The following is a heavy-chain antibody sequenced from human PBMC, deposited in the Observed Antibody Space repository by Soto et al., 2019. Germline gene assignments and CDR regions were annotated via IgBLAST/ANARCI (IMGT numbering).Heavy chain of an antibody. Sequence: GGSLRLSCAASGFTFSSYAMSWVRQAPGKGLEWVSAISGSGGSTYYADSVKGRFTISRDNSKNTLYLQMNSLRAEDTAVYYCAKVPHYDFWSGLLVYWGQGTLVTVSS. D-gene: IGHD3-3*01. J-gene: IGHJ4*02. CDR1: GFTFSSYA. CDR2: ISGSGGST. CDR3: AKVPHYDFWSGLLVY. V-gene: IGHV3-23*01.